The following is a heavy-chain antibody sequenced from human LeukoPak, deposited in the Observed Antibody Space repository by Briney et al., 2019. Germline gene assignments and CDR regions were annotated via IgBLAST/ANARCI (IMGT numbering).Heavy chain of an antibody. CDR1: GFTFSSYW. Sequence: GGSLRLSCAASGFTFSSYWMHWVRQAPGKGLVWVSRINSDGSSTSYADSVKGRFTISRDNAKNTLYLQMNSLRADDTAVYYCAGGRLVAASKAVAIDYWGRGTLVTVSS. V-gene: IGHV3-74*01. CDR2: INSDGSST. D-gene: IGHD5-12*01. J-gene: IGHJ4*02. CDR3: AGGRLVAASKAVAIDY.